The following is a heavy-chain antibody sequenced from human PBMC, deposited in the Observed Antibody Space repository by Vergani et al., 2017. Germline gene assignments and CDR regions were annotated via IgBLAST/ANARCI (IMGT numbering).Heavy chain of an antibody. CDR1: SHTFQTYG. J-gene: IGHJ3*01. D-gene: IGHD1-1*01. CDR3: ARVAPSNSEVTPTAFDV. Sequence: QVQLVQSGAELKKPGASVSVSCKGSSHTFQTYGISWVRQAPGKGLEWMAWIRPYTGHTIYAQKFQDRATMTADTSTNTAYMELRSLRSDDTAVYFCARVAPSNSEVTPTAFDVWGQGKMVTGSS. V-gene: IGHV1-18*01. CDR2: IRPYTGHT.